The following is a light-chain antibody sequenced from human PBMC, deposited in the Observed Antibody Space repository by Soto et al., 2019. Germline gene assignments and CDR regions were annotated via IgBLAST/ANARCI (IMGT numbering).Light chain of an antibody. Sequence: EIVFAQSPATLSSFPGDRVTLSCKASQAVNTRLAWYQHKPGQAPRLLIYLASNRAAGVPARFSGSGSGTDFTLTISSLEPEDFAVYYCQQRSNWPLITFGQGTRLEIK. CDR3: QQRSNWPLIT. CDR2: LAS. J-gene: IGKJ5*01. CDR1: QAVNTR. V-gene: IGKV3-11*01.